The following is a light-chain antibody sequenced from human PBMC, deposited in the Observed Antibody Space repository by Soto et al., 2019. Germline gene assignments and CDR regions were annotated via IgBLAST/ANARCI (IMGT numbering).Light chain of an antibody. CDR1: QGISRS. V-gene: IGKV1-12*01. J-gene: IGKJ1*01. CDR3: QQYETFSGT. CDR2: DAS. Sequence: DIQMTQSPSSVSASLGDRATISFQASQGISRSLAWYQQKPGEAPKLLIYDASALPRGVPSRFSGSGSGTKFTLTIASLQPDDFATYYCQQYETFSGTFGPGTKVDI.